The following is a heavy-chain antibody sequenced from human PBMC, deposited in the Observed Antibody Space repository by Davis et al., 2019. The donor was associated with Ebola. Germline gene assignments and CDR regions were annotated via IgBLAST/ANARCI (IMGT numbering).Heavy chain of an antibody. D-gene: IGHD2-15*01. J-gene: IGHJ6*02. CDR3: ARGPYCSGGSCYSGKYYYYYYGMDV. CDR1: GGSISSSSYY. V-gene: IGHV4-39*01. Sequence: SETLSLTCTVSGGSISSSSYYWGWIRQPPGKGLEWIGSIYYSGSTYYNPSLKSRVTISVDTSKNQFSLKLSSVTAADTAVYYCARGPYCSGGSCYSGKYYYYYYGMDVWGQGTTVTVSS. CDR2: IYYSGST.